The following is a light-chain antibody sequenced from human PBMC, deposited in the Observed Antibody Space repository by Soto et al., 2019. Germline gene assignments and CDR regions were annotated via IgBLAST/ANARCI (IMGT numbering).Light chain of an antibody. J-gene: IGLJ1*01. CDR3: SSYTGNADILYV. CDR2: EVT. V-gene: IGLV2-8*01. Sequence: QSALIQPPSASGSPGQSAAISCTGTSSDVGAYNYVSWYQLHPGKAPKLIISEVTKRPSGVPDRFSGSKSGNTASLTVSGLQADDEADYHCSSYTGNADILYVFGSGTKVTVL. CDR1: SSDVGAYNY.